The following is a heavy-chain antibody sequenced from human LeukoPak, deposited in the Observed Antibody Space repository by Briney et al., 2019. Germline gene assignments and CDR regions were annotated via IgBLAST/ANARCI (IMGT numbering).Heavy chain of an antibody. CDR3: AKEYQRITMIRSAFDI. D-gene: IGHD3-22*01. CDR1: GFTFSSYA. V-gene: IGHV3-23*01. CDR2: ISGSGGST. J-gene: IGHJ3*02. Sequence: KPGRSLRLSCAASGFTFSSYAMSWVRQAPGKGLEWVSAISGSGGSTYYADSVKGRFTISRDNSKNTLYLQMNSLRAEDTAVYYCAKEYQRITMIRSAFDIWGQGTMVTVSS.